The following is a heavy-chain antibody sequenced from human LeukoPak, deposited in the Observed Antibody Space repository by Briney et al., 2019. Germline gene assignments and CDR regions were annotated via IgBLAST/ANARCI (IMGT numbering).Heavy chain of an antibody. J-gene: IGHJ5*02. CDR1: GGTFSSYA. V-gene: IGHV1-69*05. D-gene: IGHD2-2*01. CDR2: IIPIFGTA. Sequence: VASVKVSCKASGGTFSSYAISWVRQAPGQGLEWMGGIIPIFGTANYAQKLQGRVTMTTDTSTSTAYMELRSLRSDDTAVYYCARDTDIVVVPAAALGPWGQGTLVTVSS. CDR3: ARDTDIVVVPAAALGP.